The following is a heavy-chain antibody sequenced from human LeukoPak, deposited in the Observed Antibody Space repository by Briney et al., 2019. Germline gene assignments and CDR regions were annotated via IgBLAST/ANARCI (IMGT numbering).Heavy chain of an antibody. V-gene: IGHV4-38-2*01. Sequence: SETLSLTCAVSGSSITSVYYWGWIRQPPGKGLEWIGSIHHSRITYYRPSLKGRVTISVDTSKNQFSLKMRSVTAADTAIYYCARPLYCSSTSCSDAFDIWGQGTLVTVSS. J-gene: IGHJ3*02. D-gene: IGHD2-2*01. CDR3: ARPLYCSSTSCSDAFDI. CDR2: IHHSRIT. CDR1: GSSITSVYY.